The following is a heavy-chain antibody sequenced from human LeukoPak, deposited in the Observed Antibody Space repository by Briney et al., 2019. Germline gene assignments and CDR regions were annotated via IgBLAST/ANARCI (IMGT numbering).Heavy chain of an antibody. CDR3: ARDVGVSGLLLDFDY. D-gene: IGHD2-21*01. CDR2: ISPYNGKT. CDR1: GYSFNTFG. J-gene: IGHJ4*02. Sequence: GASVKVPCTTSGYSFNTFGLTWVRQTPGQGLEWLGWISPYNGKTNYAPKVQGRVTLTTDTSARTAYMELRSLRSDDTAVYYCARDVGVSGLLLDFDYWGQGTLVTVSS. V-gene: IGHV1-18*01.